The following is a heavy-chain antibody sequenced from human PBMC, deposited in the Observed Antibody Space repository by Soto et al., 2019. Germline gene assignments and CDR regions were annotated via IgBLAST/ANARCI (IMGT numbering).Heavy chain of an antibody. Sequence: SGPTLVNPTATLTLTCTFSGFSLTSPGMCVSWIRQSPGKALEWLALIERDDDDKYYSTSLKTRLTISKDTRKNQVVLTMAKMEPADTATYYCARSIRGPRRFNGMDVWGQGATVTVSS. CDR1: GFSLTSPGMC. D-gene: IGHD1-20*01. CDR2: IERDDDDK. CDR3: ARSIRGPRRFNGMDV. V-gene: IGHV2-70*13. J-gene: IGHJ6*02.